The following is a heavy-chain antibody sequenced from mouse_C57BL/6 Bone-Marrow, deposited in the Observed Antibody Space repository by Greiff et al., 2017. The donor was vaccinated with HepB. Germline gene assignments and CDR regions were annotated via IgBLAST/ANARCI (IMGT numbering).Heavy chain of an antibody. CDR2: IDPENGDT. Sequence: EVQLQQSGAELVRPGASVKLSCTASGFNIKDDYMHWVKQRPEQGLEWIGWIDPENGDTEYASKFQGKATITADTSSNTAYLQLSSPTSEDTAVYYCTTDYGRDYAMDYWGQGTSVTVSS. CDR3: TTDYGRDYAMDY. J-gene: IGHJ4*01. D-gene: IGHD1-1*01. CDR1: GFNIKDDY. V-gene: IGHV14-4*01.